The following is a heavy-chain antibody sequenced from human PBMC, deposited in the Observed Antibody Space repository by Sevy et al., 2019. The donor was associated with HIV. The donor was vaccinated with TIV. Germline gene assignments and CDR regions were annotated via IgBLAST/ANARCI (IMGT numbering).Heavy chain of an antibody. J-gene: IGHJ6*03. Sequence: ASVTVSCKASGGTFSSYAISWVRQAPGQGLAWMGGIIPIFGTANYAQKFQGRVTITADESTSTAYMELSSLRSEDTAVYYCARAGDYSKHYYYYYMDVWGKGTTVTVSS. D-gene: IGHD4-4*01. CDR2: IIPIFGTA. V-gene: IGHV1-69*13. CDR1: GGTFSSYA. CDR3: ARAGDYSKHYYYYYMDV.